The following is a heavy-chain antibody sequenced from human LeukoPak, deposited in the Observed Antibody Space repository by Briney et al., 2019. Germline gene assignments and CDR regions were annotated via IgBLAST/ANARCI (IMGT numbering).Heavy chain of an antibody. CDR3: ARGRWEVRFDP. V-gene: IGHV4-34*01. J-gene: IGHJ5*02. D-gene: IGHD1-26*01. CDR1: GGSFSGCY. CDR2: ISHIGST. Sequence: SETLSLTCAVYGGSFSGCYWSWVRQPPGKGLEWIGEISHIGSTNYNPSLESRVTISVDTSKNQFSLKLSSVTAADTAVYYCARGRWEVRFDPWGQGTLVTVSS.